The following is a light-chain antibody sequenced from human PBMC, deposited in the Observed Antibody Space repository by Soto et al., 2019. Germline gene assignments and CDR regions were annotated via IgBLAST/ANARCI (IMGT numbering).Light chain of an antibody. Sequence: QSAQTQPASVSGSPGQSSTISCAGTSSDIGSCNYVSWYQHHPGTAPKRIIYGVSNRPSGVSTRFSGSKSGNTASMTISGLQAEDEADYYCSSYTTTSTQVFGTGTKVTVL. CDR3: SSYTTTSTQV. CDR2: GVS. J-gene: IGLJ1*01. CDR1: SSDIGSCNY. V-gene: IGLV2-14*03.